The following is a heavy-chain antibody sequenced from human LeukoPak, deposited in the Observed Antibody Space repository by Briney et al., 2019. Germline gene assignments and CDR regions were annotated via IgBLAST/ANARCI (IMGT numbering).Heavy chain of an antibody. J-gene: IGHJ4*02. CDR3: ARDSGPGKSAFDY. CDR1: GGSFSGYY. V-gene: IGHV4-34*01. Sequence: SETLSLTCAVYGGSFSGYYWSWIRQPPGKGLEWIGEINHSGSTNYNPSLKSRVTISVDTSKNQFSLKLSSVTAAGTAVYYCARDSGPGKSAFDYWGQGTLVTVSS. CDR2: INHSGST. D-gene: IGHD3-10*01.